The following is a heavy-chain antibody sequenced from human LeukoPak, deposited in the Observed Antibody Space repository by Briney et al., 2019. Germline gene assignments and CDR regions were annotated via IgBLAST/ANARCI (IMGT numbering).Heavy chain of an antibody. D-gene: IGHD2-2*01. CDR3: AMANIVVVPAAAYYYYYGMDV. J-gene: IGHJ6*02. V-gene: IGHV3-23*01. Sequence: GGSLRLPCAASGFTFSSYAMSWVRQAPGKGLEWVSAISGSGGSTYYADSVKGRFTISRDNSKNTLYLQMNSLRAEDTAVYYCAMANIVVVPAAAYYYYYGMDVWGQGTTVTVSS. CDR2: ISGSGGST. CDR1: GFTFSSYA.